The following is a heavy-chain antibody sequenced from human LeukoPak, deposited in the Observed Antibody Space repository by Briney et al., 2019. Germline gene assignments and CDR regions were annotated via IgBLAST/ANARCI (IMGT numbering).Heavy chain of an antibody. CDR1: GYTFTSYG. Sequence: ASVKVSCKASGYTFTSYGISWVRQAPGQGLEWMGWISAYNGNTNYAQKLQGRVAMTTDTSTSTTYMELRSLRSDDTAVYYCARAMTTVVTRWFDPWGQGTLVTVSS. CDR3: ARAMTTVVTRWFDP. J-gene: IGHJ5*02. V-gene: IGHV1-18*01. D-gene: IGHD4-23*01. CDR2: ISAYNGNT.